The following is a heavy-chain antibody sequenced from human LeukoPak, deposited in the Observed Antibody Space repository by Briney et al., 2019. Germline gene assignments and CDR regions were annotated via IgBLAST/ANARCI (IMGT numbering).Heavy chain of an antibody. CDR3: ARARLAAAGMVGY. D-gene: IGHD6-13*01. Sequence: ASVKVSCKASGYTFTGYYMHWVRQAPGQGLEWMGWINPNSGGTNCAQKFQGRVTMTRDTSINTAYMELSSLRFDDTAVYYCARARLAAAGMVGYWGQGTLVTVSS. CDR1: GYTFTGYY. CDR2: INPNSGGT. V-gene: IGHV1-2*02. J-gene: IGHJ4*02.